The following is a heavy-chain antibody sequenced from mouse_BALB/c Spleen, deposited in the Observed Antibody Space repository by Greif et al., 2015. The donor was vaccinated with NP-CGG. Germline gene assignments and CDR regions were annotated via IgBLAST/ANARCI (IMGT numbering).Heavy chain of an antibody. CDR2: IWAGGST. CDR1: GFSLTSYG. V-gene: IGHV2-9*02. CDR3: ARAYYYGSSYDFDY. D-gene: IGHD1-1*01. J-gene: IGHJ2*01. Sequence: VQVVESGPGLVAPSQSLSITCTVSGFSLTSYGVHWVRQPPGKGLEWPGVIWAGGSTNYNSALMSRLSISKDNSKSXVFLKMNSLQTDDTAMYYCARAYYYGSSYDFDYWGQGTTLTVSS.